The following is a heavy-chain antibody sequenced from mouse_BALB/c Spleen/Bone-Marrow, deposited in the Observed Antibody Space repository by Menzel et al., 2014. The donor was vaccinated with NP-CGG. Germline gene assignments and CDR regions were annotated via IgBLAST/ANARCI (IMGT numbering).Heavy chain of an antibody. CDR1: GFSLTGYG. J-gene: IGHJ4*01. Sequence: QVQLKESGPGLVAPSQSLSITCTVSGFSLTGYGINWVRQPPGKGLEWLGMIWGDGNTDYNSALKSRLSISKDNSKSQVFLKMNSLQTDDTARYYWARAPGYDLYYAMDYWGQGTSVTVSS. CDR2: IWGDGNT. CDR3: ARAPGYDLYYAMDY. D-gene: IGHD1-2*01. V-gene: IGHV2-6-7*01.